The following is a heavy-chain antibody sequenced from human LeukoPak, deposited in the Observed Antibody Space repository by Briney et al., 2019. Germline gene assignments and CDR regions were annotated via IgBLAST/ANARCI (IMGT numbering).Heavy chain of an antibody. J-gene: IGHJ4*02. CDR3: ASTPSYSSSWYL. D-gene: IGHD6-13*01. CDR2: IYYSGST. CDR1: GGSISSYY. V-gene: IGHV4-59*01. Sequence: PSETLSLTCTVSGGSISSYYWSWIRQPPGKGLEWIGYIYYSGSTNYNPSLKSRVTISVDTSKNQFSLKLSSVTAADTAVYYCASTPSYSSSWYLWGQGTLVTVSS.